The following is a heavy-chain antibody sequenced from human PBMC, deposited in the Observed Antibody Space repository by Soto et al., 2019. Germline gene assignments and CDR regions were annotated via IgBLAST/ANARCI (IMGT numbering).Heavy chain of an antibody. CDR2: IGGSGTST. D-gene: IGHD2-21*02. CDR3: AKDQYIVVTTNWFDP. Sequence: EVQLLESGGGLVQPGGSLRLSCAASGFTFSSYAMSWARQAPGKGLEWVSVIGGSGTSTYYADSVKGRFTISRDNSKNTLYLQMNSLRAEDTAVYYCAKDQYIVVTTNWFDPWGQGTLVTVSS. J-gene: IGHJ5*02. V-gene: IGHV3-23*01. CDR1: GFTFSSYA.